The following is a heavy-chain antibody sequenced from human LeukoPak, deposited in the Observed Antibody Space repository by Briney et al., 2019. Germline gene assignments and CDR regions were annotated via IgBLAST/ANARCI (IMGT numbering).Heavy chain of an antibody. CDR2: ISTSGTI. CDR1: GASTSSYC. CDR3: ARQVGATDEYFHH. V-gene: IGHV4-4*09. J-gene: IGHJ1*01. Sequence: SETLSLTCTVSGASTSSYCWTWIRQPPGQGLEWIGHISTSGTINHNPSLKSRVTISVDTSKNQFSLKLTSVTAADTAVYYCARQVGATDEYFHHWGQGTLVIVSS. D-gene: IGHD1-26*01.